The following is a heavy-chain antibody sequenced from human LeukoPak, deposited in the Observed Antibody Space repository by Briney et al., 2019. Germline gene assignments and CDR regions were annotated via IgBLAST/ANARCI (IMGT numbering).Heavy chain of an antibody. V-gene: IGHV5-10-1*01. CDR3: ARSNPFAHYYYYGMDV. CDR2: IDPSDSYT. CDR1: GHSFTSYW. Sequence: GESLKISCKGSGHSFTSYWISWVRQMPGKGLEWMGRIDPSDSYTNYSPSFQGHVTISADKSISAAYLQWSSLKASDTAMYYCARSNPFAHYYYYGMDVWGKGTTVTVSS. D-gene: IGHD1-14*01. J-gene: IGHJ6*04.